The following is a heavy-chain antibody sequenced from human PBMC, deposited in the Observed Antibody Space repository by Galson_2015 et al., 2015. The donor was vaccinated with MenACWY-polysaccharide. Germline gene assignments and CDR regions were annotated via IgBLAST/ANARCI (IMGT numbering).Heavy chain of an antibody. J-gene: IGHJ1*01. Sequence: PALVKPTQPLTLTCTFSGFSLSSSGVGVGWIRQPPGKALEWLALIYWDDEKRYSPSLESRLTITKDTSRNQVVLTLANIDPVDTATYYCARADFRHWGQGTLVTVSS. CDR3: ARADFRH. CDR2: IYWDDEK. CDR1: GFSLSSSGVG. V-gene: IGHV2-5*02.